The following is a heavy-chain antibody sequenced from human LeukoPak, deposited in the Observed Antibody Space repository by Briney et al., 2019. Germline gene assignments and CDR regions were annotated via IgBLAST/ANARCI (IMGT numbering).Heavy chain of an antibody. Sequence: GESLKISCKGFGYNFATSWTGWVRQTPGKGLEWMGIIYPGDSSTRYSPSFQGQVTISADKSGSTVYLQWSSLKASDSGMYYCARLQGQWLPRDYYYGMDVWGQGTTVTVSS. CDR1: GYNFATSW. J-gene: IGHJ6*02. V-gene: IGHV5-51*01. CDR2: IYPGDSST. CDR3: ARLQGQWLPRDYYYGMDV. D-gene: IGHD6-19*01.